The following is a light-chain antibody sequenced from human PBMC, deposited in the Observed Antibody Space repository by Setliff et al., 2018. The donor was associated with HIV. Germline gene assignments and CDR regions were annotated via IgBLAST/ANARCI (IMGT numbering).Light chain of an antibody. CDR2: NND. J-gene: IGLJ1*01. Sequence: QSALTQPPSTSGTPGHRVIISCSGSHSNIGSNTVNWFQQLPGTAPKLLIYNNDQRPSGVPDRFSGSKSGTSASLAISGLHSEDEAEYYCASWDVGLNAFYVFGTGTKVTV. V-gene: IGLV1-44*01. CDR1: HSNIGSNT. CDR3: ASWDVGLNAFYV.